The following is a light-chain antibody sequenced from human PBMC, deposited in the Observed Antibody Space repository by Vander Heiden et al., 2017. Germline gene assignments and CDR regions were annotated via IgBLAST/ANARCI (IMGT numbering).Light chain of an antibody. V-gene: IGLV2-23*02. CDR1: SSDVGSYNL. CDR3: CSYAGSSTLEV. CDR2: EVS. Sequence: QSALTQPASVSGSPGQSITISCTGTSSDVGSYNLVSWYQQYSGKAPKLMIYEVSKRPSGVSNRFSGSKSGSTASLTISWLQAEDEADYYCCSYAGSSTLEVFGGGTKLTVL. J-gene: IGLJ3*02.